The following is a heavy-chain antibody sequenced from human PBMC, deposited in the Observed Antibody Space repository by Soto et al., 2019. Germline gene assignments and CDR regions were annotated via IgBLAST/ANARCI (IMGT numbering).Heavy chain of an antibody. CDR1: GGTFSSYA. V-gene: IGHV1-69*13. J-gene: IGHJ6*02. CDR2: IIPIFGTA. Sequence: SVKVSCKASGGTFSSYAISWVRQAPGQGLEWMGGIIPIFGTANYAQKFQGRVTITADESTSTAYMELSSLRSEDTAVYYCASGSYIGYYYYGMDVWGQGTTVTVSS. CDR3: ASGSYIGYYYYGMDV. D-gene: IGHD1-26*01.